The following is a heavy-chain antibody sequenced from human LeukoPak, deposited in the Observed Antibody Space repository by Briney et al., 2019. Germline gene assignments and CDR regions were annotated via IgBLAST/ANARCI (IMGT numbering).Heavy chain of an antibody. J-gene: IGHJ4*02. CDR3: AKDRPNYYDSSGHYYRRDGDY. Sequence: PGGSLRLSCAASGFTFSTYAMSWVRQAPGKGLEWVSSISGSGSLTYYAGSVKGRFTISRDKSKNTLYLQMNSLRVEDTAVYYCAKDRPNYYDSSGHYYRRDGDYWGQGTLVTVSS. CDR1: GFTFSTYA. D-gene: IGHD3-22*01. V-gene: IGHV3-23*01. CDR2: ISGSGSLT.